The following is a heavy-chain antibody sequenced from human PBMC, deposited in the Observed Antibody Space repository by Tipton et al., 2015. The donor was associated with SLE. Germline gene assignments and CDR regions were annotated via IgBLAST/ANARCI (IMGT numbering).Heavy chain of an antibody. CDR3: ARGASRTTIFGVVSPYPDAFDI. CDR2: IYYTGST. Sequence: TLSLTYTVSGDSISSYYWSWIRQPPGKGLEWIGYIYYTGSTNYNPSLKSRVTISVDTSKNQFSLRLSSVTAADTAVYYCARGASRTTIFGVVSPYPDAFDIWGQGTMVTVSS. CDR1: GDSISSYY. D-gene: IGHD3-3*01. V-gene: IGHV4-59*01. J-gene: IGHJ3*02.